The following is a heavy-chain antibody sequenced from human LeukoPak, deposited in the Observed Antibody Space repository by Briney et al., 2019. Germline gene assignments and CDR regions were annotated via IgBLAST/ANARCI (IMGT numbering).Heavy chain of an antibody. J-gene: IGHJ5*02. D-gene: IGHD1-26*01. V-gene: IGHV4-34*01. CDR1: GGSFSGYY. Sequence: SETLSLTCAVYGGSFSGYYWSWIRQPPGKGLEWIGEINHSGSTNYNPSLKSRVTMSVDTSENQLSLKLSSVTAADTAVYYCARFSPWDGNWFDPWGQGTLVTVSS. CDR2: INHSGST. CDR3: ARFSPWDGNWFDP.